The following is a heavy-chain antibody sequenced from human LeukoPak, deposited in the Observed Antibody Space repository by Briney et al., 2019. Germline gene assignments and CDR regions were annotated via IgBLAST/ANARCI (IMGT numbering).Heavy chain of an antibody. CDR2: INHSGST. V-gene: IGHV4-34*01. Sequence: SETLSLTCAVYGGSFSGYYWSWIRQPPGKGLEWIGEINHSGSTNYNPSLKSRVTISVDTSRNQFSLKLTSMTAADTAVYYCARGFGAVNRGPSFDYWGQGTLVTVSS. J-gene: IGHJ4*02. D-gene: IGHD3-16*01. CDR3: ARGFGAVNRGPSFDY. CDR1: GGSFSGYY.